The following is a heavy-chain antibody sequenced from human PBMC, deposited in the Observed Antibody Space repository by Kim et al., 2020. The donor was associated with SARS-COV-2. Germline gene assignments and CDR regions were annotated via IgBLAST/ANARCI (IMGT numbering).Heavy chain of an antibody. J-gene: IGHJ3*02. CDR1: GFIFSDSY. V-gene: IGHV3-53*01. CDR2: IYRGGQT. CDR3: ARFGVRRTINDAFDI. Sequence: GGSLRLSCAASGFIFSDSYMNWVRQAPGKGLEWVSLIYRGGQTFYADSVKGRFVISRDNSKNTLFLQMDNLRAEDTAVYYCARFGVRRTINDAFDIWGQGTGVTVSS. D-gene: IGHD2-8*01.